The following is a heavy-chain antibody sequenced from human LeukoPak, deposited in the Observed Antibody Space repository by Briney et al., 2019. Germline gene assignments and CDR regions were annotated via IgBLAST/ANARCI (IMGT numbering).Heavy chain of an antibody. J-gene: IGHJ6*02. D-gene: IGHD7-27*01. CDR3: ATYMNWVAGDV. V-gene: IGHV3-7*01. CDR2: IKKDGSVK. Sequence: VADIKKDGSVKDYVDSVKRRFTISRDNAKNSLYLQMDSLRAEDTAVYYCATYMNWVAGDVWGQGTTVSVSS.